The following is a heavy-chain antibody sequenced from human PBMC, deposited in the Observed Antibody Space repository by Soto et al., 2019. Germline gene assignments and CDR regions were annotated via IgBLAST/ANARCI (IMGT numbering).Heavy chain of an antibody. J-gene: IGHJ5*02. V-gene: IGHV4-59*01. CDR3: ARVMKDERLRFSADEVNWFDP. Sequence: SETLSLTCTVSGGSISSYYWSWIRQPPGKGLEWIGYIYYSGSTNYNPSLKSRVTISVDTSKNQFSLKLSSVAAADTAVYYCARVMKDERLRFSADEVNWFDPWGQGTLVTVSS. CDR2: IYYSGST. CDR1: GGSISSYY. D-gene: IGHD3-3*01.